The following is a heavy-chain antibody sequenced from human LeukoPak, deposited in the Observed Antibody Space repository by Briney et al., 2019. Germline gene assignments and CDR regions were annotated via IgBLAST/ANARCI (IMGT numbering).Heavy chain of an antibody. CDR1: GGSISNYY. V-gene: IGHV4-59*08. J-gene: IGHJ6*02. Sequence: SETLSLTCTVSGGSISNYYWSWIRQPPGKGLEWIGYIYYSGSTSYSPSLKSRVTILEDTSKNQFSLKLTSVTAADTAVYFCARGGYYGMDVWGQATTVTVSS. D-gene: IGHD3-16*01. CDR2: IYYSGST. CDR3: ARGGYYGMDV.